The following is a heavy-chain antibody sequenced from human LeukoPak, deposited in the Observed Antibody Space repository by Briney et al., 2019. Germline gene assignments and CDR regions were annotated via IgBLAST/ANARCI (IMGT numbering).Heavy chain of an antibody. CDR1: GFTFSSYW. V-gene: IGHV3-7*01. D-gene: IGHD2-2*02. CDR2: IKQDGSEK. J-gene: IGHJ3*01. Sequence: PGGSLRLSCAASGFTFSSYWMSWVRQAPGKGLEWVANIKQDGSEKYYVDSVKGRFTISRDNAKNSLYLQMNSLRAEDTAVYYCARSLGYCTSTSCYRGDTFDVWGQGTMLTVSS. CDR3: ARSLGYCTSTSCYRGDTFDV.